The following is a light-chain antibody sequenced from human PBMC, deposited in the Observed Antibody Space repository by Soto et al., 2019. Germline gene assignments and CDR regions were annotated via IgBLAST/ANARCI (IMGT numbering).Light chain of an antibody. J-gene: IGKJ2*01. CDR2: LGS. CDR1: QSLLHNNGYNY. Sequence: IVMTQSPLYLPVTPGEPASISCRSSQSLLHNNGYNYLDWYLQKPGQSPQLLIYLGSNRASGVPDRFSGSGSGTDFTLKISRVEAEDVGVYYCMQALQTSYTFGQGTKLEIK. V-gene: IGKV2-28*01. CDR3: MQALQTSYT.